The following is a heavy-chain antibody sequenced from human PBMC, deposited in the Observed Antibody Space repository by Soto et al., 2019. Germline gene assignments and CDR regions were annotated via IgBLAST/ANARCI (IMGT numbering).Heavy chain of an antibody. J-gene: IGHJ5*02. CDR3: ARVRRAIQLWPYNWFDP. CDR2: IYYSGST. V-gene: IGHV4-30-4*01. CDR1: GGSISSGDYY. Sequence: QVQLQESGPGLVKPSQTLSLTCTVSGGSISSGDYYWSWIRQPPGKGLEWIGYIYYSGSTYYNPSLKSRVTISVETSKHQFSLKLSSVTAADTAVYYCARVRRAIQLWPYNWFDPWGQGTLVTVSS. D-gene: IGHD5-18*01.